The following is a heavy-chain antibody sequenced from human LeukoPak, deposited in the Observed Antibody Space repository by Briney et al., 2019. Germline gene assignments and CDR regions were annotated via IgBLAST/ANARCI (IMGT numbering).Heavy chain of an antibody. CDR2: IRYDGSNK. D-gene: IGHD3-3*01. Sequence: PGGSLRLSCAASGFTFSSYGMHWVRQAPGKGLEWVAFIRYDGSNKYYADSVKGRFTISRDNSKNTLYLQMNSLRAEDTAVYYCAEDPSTYYDFWSGSDWGQGTLVTVSS. J-gene: IGHJ4*02. V-gene: IGHV3-30*02. CDR1: GFTFSSYG. CDR3: AEDPSTYYDFWSGSD.